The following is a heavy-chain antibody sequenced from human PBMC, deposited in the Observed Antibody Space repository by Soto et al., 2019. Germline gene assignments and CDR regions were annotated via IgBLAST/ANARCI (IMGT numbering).Heavy chain of an antibody. CDR1: GGSFSGYY. CDR3: ARDDSGYDFYYYGMDV. CDR2: IYYSGST. V-gene: IGHV4-59*01. D-gene: IGHD5-12*01. J-gene: IGHJ6*02. Sequence: SETLSLTCAVYGGSFSGYYWTWIRQPPGKGLEWIGYIYYSGSTNYNPSLKSRVTISVDTSKNQFSLKLSSVTAADTAVYYCARDDSGYDFYYYGMDVWGQGTTVTVSS.